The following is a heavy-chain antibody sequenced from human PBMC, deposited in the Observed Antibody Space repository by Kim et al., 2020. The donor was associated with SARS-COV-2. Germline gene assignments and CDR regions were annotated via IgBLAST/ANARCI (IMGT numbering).Heavy chain of an antibody. Sequence: GGSLRLSCAASGFTFSSYAMHWVRQAPGKGLEWVAVISYDGSNKYYADSVKGRFTISRDNSKNTLYLQMNSLRAEDTAVYYCARKQWLAYGERGSFDYWG. CDR2: ISYDGSNK. CDR1: GFTFSSYA. V-gene: IGHV3-30*04. J-gene: IGHJ4*01. D-gene: IGHD6-19*01. CDR3: ARKQWLAYGERGSFDY.